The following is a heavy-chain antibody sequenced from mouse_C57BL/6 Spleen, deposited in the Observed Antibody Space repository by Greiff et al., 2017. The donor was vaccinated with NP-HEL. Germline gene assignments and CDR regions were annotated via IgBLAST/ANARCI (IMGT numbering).Heavy chain of an antibody. CDR2: IDPSDSYT. D-gene: IGHD2-3*01. V-gene: IGHV1-50*01. Sequence: QVQLQQPGAELVKPGASVKLSCKASGYTFTSYWMQWVKQRPGQGLEWIGEIDPSDSYTNYNQKFKGKATLTVDTSSSTAYMQLSSLTSEDSAVYYCVKFLDGYFDYWGQGTTLTVSS. J-gene: IGHJ2*01. CDR3: VKFLDGYFDY. CDR1: GYTFTSYW.